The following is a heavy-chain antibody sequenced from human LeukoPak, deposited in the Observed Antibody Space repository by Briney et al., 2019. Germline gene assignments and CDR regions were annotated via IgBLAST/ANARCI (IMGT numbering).Heavy chain of an antibody. Sequence: GGSLRLSCVASGFAFNIYSMKWARQAPGKGLEWVSFISSSSGYIYYADSVKGRFTISRDNAKNSLYLQVNSLRAEDTAVYFCARVLGRYQMLGSLDSWGQGTLVTVSS. D-gene: IGHD2-2*01. CDR1: GFAFNIYS. J-gene: IGHJ4*02. CDR2: ISSSSGYI. CDR3: ARVLGRYQMLGSLDS. V-gene: IGHV3-21*01.